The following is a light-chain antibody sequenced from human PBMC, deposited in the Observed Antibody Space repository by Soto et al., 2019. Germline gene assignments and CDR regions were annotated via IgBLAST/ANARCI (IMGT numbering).Light chain of an antibody. CDR3: QQYNSYSLNA. J-gene: IGKJ2*01. CDR1: QSISNW. CDR2: DAS. V-gene: IGKV1-5*01. Sequence: DIQMTQSPSTLSASVGDRVTITCRASQSISNWLAWYPQKPGKAPKLLIYDASSLESGVPSRFSGRGSGTEFTLTISSLQPDDFATYYCQQYNSYSLNAFGQGTKLEIK.